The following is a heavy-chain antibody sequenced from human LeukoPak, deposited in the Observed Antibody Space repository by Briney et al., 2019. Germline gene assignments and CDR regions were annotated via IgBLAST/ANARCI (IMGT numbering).Heavy chain of an antibody. CDR1: GFTVSSNY. CDR2: IYSGGST. Sequence: GGSLRLSCAASGFTVSSNYMSWVRQAPGKGLEWVSVIYSGGSTYYADSVKGRFPISRDNSKNTLYLQMNSLRAEDTAVYYCARESGYDHLDYWGWGTLVTVSS. J-gene: IGHJ4*02. D-gene: IGHD5-12*01. V-gene: IGHV3-53*01. CDR3: ARESGYDHLDY.